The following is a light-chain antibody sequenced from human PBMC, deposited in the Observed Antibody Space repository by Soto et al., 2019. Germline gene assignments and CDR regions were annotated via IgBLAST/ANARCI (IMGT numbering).Light chain of an antibody. CDR3: QQRSSWPFT. CDR1: RRLTNSY. CDR2: DTS. V-gene: IGKV3D-20*02. J-gene: IGKJ3*01. Sequence: TVLTQSPGTLSLAPGERATLSCRASRRLTNSYIAWYQQKPGQAPRLLIYDTSSRASGIPARFSGSGSGTDFTLTISSLEPEDFAIYYCQQRSSWPFTFGPGTKVDIK.